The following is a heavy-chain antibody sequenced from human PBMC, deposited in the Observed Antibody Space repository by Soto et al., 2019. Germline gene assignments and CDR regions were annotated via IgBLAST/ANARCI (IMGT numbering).Heavy chain of an antibody. Sequence: QVQLVQSGAEEKKPGASVKVSCKASGYTFTTYTMHWVRQAPGQRLEWMGWINVGNGNTKYSQNFQGRVSSTRDISASTVYMELSSLTSEDTAVYYCARWERNFDYWGQGTLVTISS. CDR2: INVGNGNT. V-gene: IGHV1-3*05. CDR3: ARWERNFDY. D-gene: IGHD1-26*01. J-gene: IGHJ4*02. CDR1: GYTFTTYT.